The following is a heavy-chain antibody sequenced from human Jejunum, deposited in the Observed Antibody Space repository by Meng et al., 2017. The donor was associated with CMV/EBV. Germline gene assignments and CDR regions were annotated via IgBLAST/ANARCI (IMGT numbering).Heavy chain of an antibody. Sequence: CNVSGGSINDFYWGWIRQPPGKGLEWIGYTYYSGSTHYNPSLKSRVTISIDTSKKHFSLRLSSVTAADTAVYYCARDTFDRRNGMDVWGQGTSVTVS. CDR2: TYYSGST. V-gene: IGHV4-59*01. CDR3: ARDTFDRRNGMDV. CDR1: GGSINDFY. J-gene: IGHJ6*02. D-gene: IGHD3-10*01.